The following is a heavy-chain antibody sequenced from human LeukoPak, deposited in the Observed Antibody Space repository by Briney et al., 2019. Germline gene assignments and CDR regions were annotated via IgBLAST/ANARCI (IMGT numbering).Heavy chain of an antibody. CDR3: ARAGDSSSWSPDY. CDR2: IYYSGST. CDR1: GGSISSSSYY. Sequence: PSETLSLTCTVSGGSISSSSYYWGWIRQPPGKGLEWIGSIYYSGSTYYNPSLKSRVTISVDTSKNQFSLKLSSVTAADTAVYYCARAGDSSSWSPDYWGQGTLVTVSS. V-gene: IGHV4-39*07. J-gene: IGHJ4*02. D-gene: IGHD6-13*01.